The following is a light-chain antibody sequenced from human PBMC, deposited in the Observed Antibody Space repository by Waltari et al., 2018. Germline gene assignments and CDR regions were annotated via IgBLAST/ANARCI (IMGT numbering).Light chain of an antibody. J-gene: IGKJ1*01. Sequence: TCRESQSICSYLNWYQQKPGKVPKLLIVAASSLQSGVPSRFSGSGSGTDFTLTIRSLTSEDFATYYCQQSFSVPWTFGQGTKVEIK. CDR3: QQSFSVPWT. V-gene: IGKV1-39*01. CDR2: AAS. CDR1: QSICSY.